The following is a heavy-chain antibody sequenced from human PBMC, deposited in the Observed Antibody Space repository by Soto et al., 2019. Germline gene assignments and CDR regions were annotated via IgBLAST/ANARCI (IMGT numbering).Heavy chain of an antibody. CDR1: GGTFSSYA. Sequence: SVKVSCKASGGTFSSYAISWVRQAPGQGLEWMGGIIPIFGTANYAQKFQGRVTVTADESTSTAYMELSSLRSEDTAVYYCARERGSHLYYYGMDVWGQGTTVTVSS. J-gene: IGHJ6*02. CDR3: ARERGSHLYYYGMDV. CDR2: IIPIFGTA. V-gene: IGHV1-69*13. D-gene: IGHD1-26*01.